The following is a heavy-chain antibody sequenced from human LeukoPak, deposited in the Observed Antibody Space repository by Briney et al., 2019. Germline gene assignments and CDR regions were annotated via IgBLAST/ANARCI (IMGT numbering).Heavy chain of an antibody. D-gene: IGHD2-2*01. CDR2: IIPIFGTA. Sequence: SVKVSCKASGGTFSSYAISWVRQAPGQGLEWMGGIIPIFGTANYAQKFQGRVTITADESTSTAYMELSSLRSEDTAVYYCARASHIVVVPAVTHYYYMDVWGKGTTVTVSS. V-gene: IGHV1-69*13. CDR1: GGTFSSYA. J-gene: IGHJ6*03. CDR3: ARASHIVVVPAVTHYYYMDV.